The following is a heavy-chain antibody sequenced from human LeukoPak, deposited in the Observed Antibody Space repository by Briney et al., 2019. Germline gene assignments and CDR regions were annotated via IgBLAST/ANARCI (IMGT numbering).Heavy chain of an antibody. J-gene: IGHJ4*02. D-gene: IGHD6-13*01. CDR3: AREPTYSSSWYTTCDF. Sequence: PGGSLRLSCAASGFTFSSYGMHWVRQAPGKGLEWVAFIRYDGSNKYYADSVKGRFTISRDNAKNSLYLQMNSLRAEDTAVYYCAREPTYSSSWYTTCDFWGQGTLVTVS. V-gene: IGHV3-30*02. CDR2: IRYDGSNK. CDR1: GFTFSSYG.